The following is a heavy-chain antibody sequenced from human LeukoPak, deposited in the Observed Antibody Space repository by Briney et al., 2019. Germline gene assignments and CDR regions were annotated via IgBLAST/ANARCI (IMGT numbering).Heavy chain of an antibody. CDR1: GDSVSRSDSY. D-gene: IGHD3-22*01. V-gene: IGHV4-39*01. CDR3: GRRRYYDGSGYLE. J-gene: IGHJ1*01. Sequence: TSETLSLTCSVSGDSVSRSDSYWDWIRQTPGKGLEWIGTIYFSGRTYYSPSLKSRVTMSVDPSNNQFSLNLRSVTASDTAVYYCGRRRYYDGSGYLEWGQGTLLSVSS. CDR2: IYFSGRT.